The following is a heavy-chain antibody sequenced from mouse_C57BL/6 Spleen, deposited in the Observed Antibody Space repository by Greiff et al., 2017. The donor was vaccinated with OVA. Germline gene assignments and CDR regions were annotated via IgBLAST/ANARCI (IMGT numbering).Heavy chain of an antibody. CDR3: ASGNYWYFDV. D-gene: IGHD2-1*01. V-gene: IGHV3-6*01. CDR2: ISYDGSN. CDR1: GYSITSGYY. J-gene: IGHJ1*03. Sequence: VQLKESGPGLVKPSQSLSLTCSVTGYSITSGYYWNWIRQFPGNKLEWMGYISYDGSNNYNPSLKNRISITRDTSKNQFFLKLNSVTTEDTATYYCASGNYWYFDVWGTGTTVTVSS.